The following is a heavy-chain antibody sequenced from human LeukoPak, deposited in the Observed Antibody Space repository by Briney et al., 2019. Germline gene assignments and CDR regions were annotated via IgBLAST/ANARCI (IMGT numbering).Heavy chain of an antibody. CDR3: AKNKVKRYFDWFDY. CDR1: GLTFSSYG. J-gene: IGHJ5*01. V-gene: IGHV3-30*18. D-gene: IGHD3-9*01. CDR2: ISYDRSNK. Sequence: PGRSLRLSCAASGLTFSSYGMHWVRQAPGKGLEWVAVISYDRSNKYYADSVKSLFTISRDNSKNTLYLQMNSLRAEDTAVYYCAKNKVKRYFDWFDYWGQGTLVTVSS.